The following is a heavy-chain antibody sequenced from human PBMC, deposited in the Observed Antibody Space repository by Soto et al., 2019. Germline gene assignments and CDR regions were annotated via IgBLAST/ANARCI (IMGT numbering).Heavy chain of an antibody. D-gene: IGHD4-17*01. V-gene: IGHV3-23*01. CDR1: GFTFSSYA. CDR2: ISATGVNT. J-gene: IGHJ4*02. CDR3: AKQGRWVYGGNSEVDFDY. Sequence: GGSLRLSCAASGFTFSSYAMSWVRQAPGKGLEWVSAISATGVNTYYADSVKGRFTISRDNSKNTLYLQMNSLRAEDTAVYYCAKQGRWVYGGNSEVDFDYWGQGTLVTVSS.